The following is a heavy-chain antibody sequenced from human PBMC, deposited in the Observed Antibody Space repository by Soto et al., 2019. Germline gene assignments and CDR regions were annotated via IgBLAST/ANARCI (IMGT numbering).Heavy chain of an antibody. CDR1: GFTFSTYW. Sequence: EVQLVESGGGLVQPGGSLRLSCAASGFTFSTYWMHWVRQAPGKGLVWVSRINGDGSSTNYADSVRGRFTISRDNAENTVYLHMNSLRAEDAAVYFCASGPSGYGGNWGQGTLVTVSS. V-gene: IGHV3-74*01. D-gene: IGHD5-12*01. CDR2: INGDGSST. CDR3: ASGPSGYGGN. J-gene: IGHJ4*02.